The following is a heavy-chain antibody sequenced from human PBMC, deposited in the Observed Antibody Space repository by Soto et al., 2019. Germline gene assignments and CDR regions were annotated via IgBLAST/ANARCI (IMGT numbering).Heavy chain of an antibody. CDR1: GAPISIYY. J-gene: IGHJ4*03. CDR3: ARRPARPSDD. D-gene: IGHD6-6*01. CDR2: IYYRAST. V-gene: IGHV4-59*01. Sequence: PSEKRCDPCSVSGAPISIYYWSWIRHALGKGLEWIGYIYYRASTTYNPSLKSRVPMAEDTAKDQFSLKLNSVTAAATAVYYCARRPARPSDDCGPGIWGTGSS.